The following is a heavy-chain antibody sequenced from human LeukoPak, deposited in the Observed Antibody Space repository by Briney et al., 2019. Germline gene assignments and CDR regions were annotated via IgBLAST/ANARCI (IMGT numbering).Heavy chain of an antibody. V-gene: IGHV3-74*01. CDR1: GFTFSSYW. CDR2: INSDGGST. CDR3: ARLGGGRQLVSY. Sequence: GGSLRLSCAASGFTFSSYWMHWVRQAPGKGLVWVSRINSDGGSTSYADSVKGRFTISRDNAKNTLYLQMNSLRAEDTAVYYCARLGGGRQLVSYWGQGTLVTVSS. D-gene: IGHD6-6*01. J-gene: IGHJ4*02.